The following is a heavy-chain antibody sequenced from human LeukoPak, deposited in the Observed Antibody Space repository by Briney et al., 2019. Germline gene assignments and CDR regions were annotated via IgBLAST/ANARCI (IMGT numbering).Heavy chain of an antibody. CDR3: ARHPLRYCSSTSCLVFDP. Sequence: PSETLSLTCTVSGGSISSSSYYWGWIRQPPGKGLEWIGSIYYSGSTYYNPSLKSRVTISVDASKNQFPLKLSSVTAADTAVYYCARHPLRYCSSTSCLVFDPWGQGTLVTVSS. CDR2: IYYSGST. CDR1: GGSISSSSYY. V-gene: IGHV4-39*01. J-gene: IGHJ5*02. D-gene: IGHD2-2*01.